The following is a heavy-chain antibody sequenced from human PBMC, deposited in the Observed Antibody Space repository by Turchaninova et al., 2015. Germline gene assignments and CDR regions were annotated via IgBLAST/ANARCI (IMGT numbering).Heavy chain of an antibody. CDR3: ARGGAARPDY. V-gene: IGHV3-48*04. CDR2: VSSSGYVT. CDR1: GFSLSGYG. J-gene: IGHJ4*02. D-gene: IGHD2-15*01. Sequence: EVQLVESGGNSVQPGGSLRLSCAVSGFSLSGYGMNWVRQAPGKGLEWVSYVSSSGYVTNYRASVRGRFTGSRDNARNSLFLQMNNRRPEDTAVYYWARGGAARPDYWGQGTLVTVSS.